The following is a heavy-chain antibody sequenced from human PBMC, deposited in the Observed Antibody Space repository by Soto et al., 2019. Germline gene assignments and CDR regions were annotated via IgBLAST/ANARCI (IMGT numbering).Heavy chain of an antibody. CDR2: ISAYNGNT. CDR1: GYTFTSYG. D-gene: IGHD3-3*01. V-gene: IGHV1-18*01. J-gene: IGHJ4*02. CDR3: ARDLVRYYDFWSGYRSIDY. Sequence: RASVKVSCKASGYTFTSYGISWVRQAPGQGLEWMGWISAYNGNTNYAQKLQGRVTMTTDTSTSTAYMELRSLRSDDTAVYYCARDLVRYYDFWSGYRSIDYWGQGTLVTVSS.